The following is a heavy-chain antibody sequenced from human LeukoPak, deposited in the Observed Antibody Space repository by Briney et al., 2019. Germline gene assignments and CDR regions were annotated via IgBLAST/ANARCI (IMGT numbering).Heavy chain of an antibody. CDR2: ITSSGSTI. J-gene: IGHJ4*02. CDR1: GFTFSRYW. CDR3: ATHIAEATALHY. V-gene: IGHV3-48*03. D-gene: IGHD6-13*01. Sequence: GGSLRLSCAASGFTFSRYWMTWVRQAPGKGLEWISDITSSGSTIYYADSVKGRFTVSRDNAKNSLYLQMNTLRAEDTAVYYCATHIAEATALHYWGQGTLVSVSS.